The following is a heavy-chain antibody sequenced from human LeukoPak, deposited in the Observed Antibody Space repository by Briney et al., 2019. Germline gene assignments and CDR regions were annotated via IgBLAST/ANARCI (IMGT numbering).Heavy chain of an antibody. D-gene: IGHD5-24*01. CDR1: GFTFSSYG. CDR2: ISYDGSNK. Sequence: GRSLRLSCAASGFTFSSYGMHWVRQAPGKGLEWVAVISYDGSNKYYADSVKGRFTISRDNSKNTLYLQMNSLRAEDTAVYYCAKMVEMATKGDYWGQGTLSPSPQ. J-gene: IGHJ4*02. CDR3: AKMVEMATKGDY. V-gene: IGHV3-30*18.